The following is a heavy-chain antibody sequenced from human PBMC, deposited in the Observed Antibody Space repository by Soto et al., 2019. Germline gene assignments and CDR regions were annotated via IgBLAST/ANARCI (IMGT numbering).Heavy chain of an antibody. CDR3: ARVTDSSSWTVPYFDY. CDR1: GFTFSSYS. V-gene: IGHV3-21*01. D-gene: IGHD6-13*01. Sequence: GGSLRLSCAASGFTFSSYSMNWVRQAPGKGLEWVSSISSSSSYIYYADSVKGRFTISRDNAKNSLYLQMNSLRAGDTAVYYCARVTDSSSWTVPYFDYWGQGTLVTVSS. J-gene: IGHJ4*01. CDR2: ISSSSSYI.